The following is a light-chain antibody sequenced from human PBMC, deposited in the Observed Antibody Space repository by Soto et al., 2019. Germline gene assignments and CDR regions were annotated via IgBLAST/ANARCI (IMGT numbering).Light chain of an antibody. Sequence: DIVLTQSPGTLSLSPGERATLSCRASQSLYFTYLAWYQQKSGQAPRLLVHGAISRAAGIPDRFRGTDSETDFTLXXXXXKXXXXXVXXXXXXXXSPXTFGRGTRLEI. CDR1: QSLYFTY. V-gene: IGKV3-20*01. J-gene: IGKJ5*01. CDR3: XXXXXSPXT. CDR2: GAI.